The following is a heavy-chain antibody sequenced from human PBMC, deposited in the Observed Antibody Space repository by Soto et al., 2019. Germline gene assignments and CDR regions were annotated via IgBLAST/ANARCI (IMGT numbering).Heavy chain of an antibody. D-gene: IGHD6-13*01. V-gene: IGHV1-18*01. CDR1: GYTFTSYG. J-gene: IGHJ6*02. Sequence: ASVKVSCKASGYTFTSYGISWVRQAPGQGLEWMGWISPYNGNTNYAQKLQGRVTMTTDTSTSTAYMELRALIPDDTAVYYCARSLLDEYSSSWRSAYYGMDVWGQGTTVTVSS. CDR3: ARSLLDEYSSSWRSAYYGMDV. CDR2: ISPYNGNT.